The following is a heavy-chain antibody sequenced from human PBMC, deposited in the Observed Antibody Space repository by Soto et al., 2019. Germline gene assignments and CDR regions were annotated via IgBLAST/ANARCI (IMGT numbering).Heavy chain of an antibody. CDR3: ARGHRWAHPFYGSGSYSIWFDP. D-gene: IGHD3-10*01. CDR2: INPNSGGT. Sequence: QVQLVQSGAEVKKPGASVKVSCKASGYTFTGYYMHWVRQAPGQGLEWMGWINPNSGGTNYAQKFQGRVTMTRDTSISTAYMELSRLRSDDTAVYYCARGHRWAHPFYGSGSYSIWFDPWGQGTLVTVSS. V-gene: IGHV1-2*02. CDR1: GYTFTGYY. J-gene: IGHJ5*02.